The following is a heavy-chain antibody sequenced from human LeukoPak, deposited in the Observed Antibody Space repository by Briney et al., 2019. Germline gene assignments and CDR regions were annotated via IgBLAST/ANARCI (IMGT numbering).Heavy chain of an antibody. CDR1: GFTFSDFR. D-gene: IGHD3-9*01. V-gene: IGHV3-7*02. Sequence: GGSLILSCAASGFTFSDFRMNWVRQAPGRGLEWVANINEEGTEKDYVDSVKGRFTISRDNANKTLHLQMNSVRAEDTAVYYCASSHGYFDPFAGWGQGTLVTVSS. CDR2: INEEGTEK. J-gene: IGHJ4*01. CDR3: ASSHGYFDPFAG.